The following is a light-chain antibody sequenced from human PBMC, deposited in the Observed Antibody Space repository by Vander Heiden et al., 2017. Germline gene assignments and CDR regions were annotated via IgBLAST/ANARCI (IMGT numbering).Light chain of an antibody. CDR2: SAS. V-gene: IGKV1-9*01. Sequence: DIQFTPSPSFLSASVGDRVTITCRASQGISSYLAWYQQTPGKAPKLLISSASALQSGVPSRFSGSGSGTEFTLTINSLQPEDSATFYCEHLNNFPLTFGGGTKVEI. J-gene: IGKJ4*01. CDR1: QGISSY. CDR3: EHLNNFPLT.